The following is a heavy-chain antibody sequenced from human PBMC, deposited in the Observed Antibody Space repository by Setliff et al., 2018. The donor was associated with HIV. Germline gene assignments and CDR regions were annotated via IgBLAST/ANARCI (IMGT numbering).Heavy chain of an antibody. Sequence: GESLKISCKALDYTFTTYWIAWVRQMPGEGLEWMGIIYPDDSDIRYNPSFQNQITISADKSIATAYLQWSSLKASDTAMYYCARHRIVKAYYYYMDVWGKGTTVTVSS. CDR3: ARHRIVKAYYYYMDV. V-gene: IGHV5-51*01. CDR2: IYPDDSDI. D-gene: IGHD3-16*02. CDR1: DYTFTTYW. J-gene: IGHJ6*03.